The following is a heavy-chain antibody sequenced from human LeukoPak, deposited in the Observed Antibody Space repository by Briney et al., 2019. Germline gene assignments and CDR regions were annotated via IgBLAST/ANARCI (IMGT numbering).Heavy chain of an antibody. CDR1: GGSITSYY. CDR2: IYHNGTT. Sequence: SETLSLTCTVSGGSITSYYWTWIRQLPGKGLEWIGYIYHNGTTNYNPSLKSRVTISVDTSKDQFSLKMSSVTAADTAVYYCAQKAPFSPSYSQQWGQGTLVTVSS. V-gene: IGHV4-59*01. D-gene: IGHD2/OR15-2a*01. CDR3: AQKAPFSPSYSQQ. J-gene: IGHJ1*01.